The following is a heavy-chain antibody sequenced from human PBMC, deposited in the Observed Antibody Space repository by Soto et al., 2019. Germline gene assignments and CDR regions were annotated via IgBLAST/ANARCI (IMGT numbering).Heavy chain of an antibody. CDR1: GFTFSDHY. V-gene: IGHV3-72*01. Sequence: EVQLVESGGGLVQPGGSLRLSCAASGFTFSDHYMDWVCQAPGKGLEWVGSIRNKANSYFTQYAASVKGRFTISRDDSKTSLYLEMNSLKTEDTAVYYCGRVRLGWPRYTVDYWGQGILVTVSS. J-gene: IGHJ4*02. CDR3: GRVRLGWPRYTVDY. CDR2: IRNKANSYFT. D-gene: IGHD1-20*01.